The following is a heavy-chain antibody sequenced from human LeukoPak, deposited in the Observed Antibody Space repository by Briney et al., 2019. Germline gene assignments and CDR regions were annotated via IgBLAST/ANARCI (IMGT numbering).Heavy chain of an antibody. D-gene: IGHD6-6*01. CDR1: GFTFSSYA. J-gene: IGHJ4*02. V-gene: IGHV3-23*01. CDR2: ISGSGGST. Sequence: GGSLRLSCAASGFTFSSYAMSWVRQAPGRGLAGVSAISGSGGSTYYADSEKGRFTISRDNSKNTLYLQMNSLRAEDTAVYYCAKGERGSSSSGDYWGQGTLVTVSS. CDR3: AKGERGSSSSGDY.